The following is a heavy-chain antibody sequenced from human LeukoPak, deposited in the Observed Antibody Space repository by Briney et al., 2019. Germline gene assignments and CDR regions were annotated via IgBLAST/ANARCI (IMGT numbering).Heavy chain of an antibody. CDR1: GYTFTSYY. D-gene: IGHD3-16*01. CDR3: ARVLGGLAFRTFDY. CDR2: INPNSGGT. V-gene: IGHV1-2*02. Sequence: ASVKVSCKASGYTFTSYYMHWVRQAPGQGLEWMGWINPNSGGTNYAQKFQGRVTMTRDTSISTAYMELSRLRSDDTAVYYCARVLGGLAFRTFDYWGQGTLVTVSS. J-gene: IGHJ4*02.